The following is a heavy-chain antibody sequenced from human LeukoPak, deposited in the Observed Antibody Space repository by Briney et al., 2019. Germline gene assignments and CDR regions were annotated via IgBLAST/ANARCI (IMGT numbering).Heavy chain of an antibody. Sequence: GASVKVSCKASGYTFTGYYMHWVRQAPGQGLEWMGWVNPNSGGTNYAQKFQGRVTMTRDTSISTAYMELSRLRSDDTAVYYCARVTRGAGHIGWYILEWSDYYYYMDVWGKGTTVTVSS. CDR1: GYTFTGYY. D-gene: IGHD3-3*01. CDR3: ARVTRGAGHIGWYILEWSDYYYYMDV. J-gene: IGHJ6*03. V-gene: IGHV1-2*02. CDR2: VNPNSGGT.